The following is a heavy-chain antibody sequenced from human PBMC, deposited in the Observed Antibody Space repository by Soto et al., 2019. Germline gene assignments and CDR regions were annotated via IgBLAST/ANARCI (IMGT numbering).Heavy chain of an antibody. Sequence: SETLSLTCTVSGGSISSYYWSWIRQPPGKGLEWIGYIYYSGSTNYNPSLKSRVTISVDTSKNQFSLKLSSVTAADTAVYYCATTDSAAGTNTYYYYGMDVWGQGTTVTVSS. V-gene: IGHV4-59*01. D-gene: IGHD6-13*01. CDR2: IYYSGST. J-gene: IGHJ6*02. CDR3: ATTDSAAGTNTYYYYGMDV. CDR1: GGSISSYY.